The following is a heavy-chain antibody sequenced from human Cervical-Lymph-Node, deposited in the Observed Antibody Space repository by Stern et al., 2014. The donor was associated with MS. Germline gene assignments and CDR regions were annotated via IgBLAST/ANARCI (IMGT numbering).Heavy chain of an antibody. V-gene: IGHV1-46*03. CDR3: ATSPAADSRAYYVAH. CDR1: GYPFTRHY. J-gene: IGHJ4*02. Sequence: QVQLVESGAAVKKPGASVKVSCKASGYPFTRHYMHWVRQAPGQGLEWMGMITPDGGSTSSAPKFQGRLTMTRDTSTSTGYMHLSSLRSDDTAVYYCATSPAADSRAYYVAHWGQGTLVTVSS. D-gene: IGHD3-22*01. CDR2: ITPDGGST.